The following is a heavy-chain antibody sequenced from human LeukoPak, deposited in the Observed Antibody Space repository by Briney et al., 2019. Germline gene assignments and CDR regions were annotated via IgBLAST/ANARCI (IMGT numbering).Heavy chain of an antibody. J-gene: IGHJ4*02. CDR1: GFTFRDYS. D-gene: IGHD6-13*01. CDR2: TSSNSDSI. Sequence: PGGSLTLSCAASGFTFRDYSMIWVRQAPGKGLEWISDTSSNSDSINYADSVKGRFTISRDNSKNTLYLQMNSLRAEDTAVYYCARGGPAAGRFDYWGQGTLVTVSS. V-gene: IGHV3-48*01. CDR3: ARGGPAAGRFDY.